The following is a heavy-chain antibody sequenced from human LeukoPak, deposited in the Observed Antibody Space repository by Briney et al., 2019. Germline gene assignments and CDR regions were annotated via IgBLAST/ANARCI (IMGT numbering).Heavy chain of an antibody. Sequence: SETLSLTCAVYGVSFSGYYWSWIRQPPGKGLEWIGEINHSGSTNYNPSLKSRVTISVDTSKNQFSLKLSSVTAADTAVYYCARGRWYDFWSGHPPYYFDYWGQGTLVTVSS. V-gene: IGHV4-34*01. J-gene: IGHJ4*02. D-gene: IGHD3-3*01. CDR1: GVSFSGYY. CDR3: ARGRWYDFWSGHPPYYFDY. CDR2: INHSGST.